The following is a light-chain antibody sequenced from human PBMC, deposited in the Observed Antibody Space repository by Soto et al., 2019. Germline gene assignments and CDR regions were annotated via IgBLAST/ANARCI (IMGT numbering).Light chain of an antibody. CDR2: GAS. V-gene: IGKV3-20*01. CDR3: QQYGSSPYT. CDR1: QSVSSSY. J-gene: IGKJ2*01. Sequence: EIVLTQSPGTLSLSPGERATLSCRASQSVSSSYLAWYQQKPGQAPRLLIYGASSRATGIPDRFSGSESGTDFTLTISRLDPEDFAVYYCQQYGSSPYTFGQGTKLEIK.